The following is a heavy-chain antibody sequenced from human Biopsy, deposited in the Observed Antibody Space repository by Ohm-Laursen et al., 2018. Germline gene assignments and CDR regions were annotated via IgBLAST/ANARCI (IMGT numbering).Heavy chain of an antibody. CDR3: ARDRGYYSDRTVPGYFDL. D-gene: IGHD3-22*01. CDR1: GDYICTNY. V-gene: IGHV4-59*01. J-gene: IGHJ2*01. CDR2: IYYTGNT. Sequence: SETLSLTCTVSGDYICTNYWSCIPQPPGKGLQWIGNIYYTGNTDYNPSLQSRVTITEDSSKNHFSLRLRSMTTADTAMYYCARDRGYYSDRTVPGYFDLWGRGTLVTVSS.